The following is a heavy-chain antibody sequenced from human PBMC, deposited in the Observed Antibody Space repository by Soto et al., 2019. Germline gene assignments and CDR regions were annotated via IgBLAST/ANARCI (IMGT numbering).Heavy chain of an antibody. V-gene: IGHV3-53*01. CDR2: IHSDGTA. Sequence: GGSLRLSCAASGFTVSSNYMNWVRQAPGKGLQWVSVIHSDGTAYYADSVKGRFTISRDVSKNTLYLQMNSLGAEDTAVYYCARDFVVGGPTINYYYGMDVWGQGTTVTVSS. D-gene: IGHD1-26*01. CDR3: ARDFVVGGPTINYYYGMDV. CDR1: GFTVSSNY. J-gene: IGHJ6*02.